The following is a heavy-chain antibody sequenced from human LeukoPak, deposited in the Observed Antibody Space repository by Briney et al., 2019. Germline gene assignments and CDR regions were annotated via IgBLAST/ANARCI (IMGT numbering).Heavy chain of an antibody. J-gene: IGHJ4*02. CDR1: GGSISSGSYY. CDR2: IYTSGST. V-gene: IGHV4-61*02. CDR3: ARGNSGYGEGVDY. Sequence: NPSETLSLTCTVSGGSISSGSYYWSWIRQPAGKGLEWIGRIYTSGSTNYNPSLKSRVTISVDTSKNQFSLKLSSVTAADTAVYYCARGNSGYGEGVDYWGQGTLVTVSS. D-gene: IGHD5-12*01.